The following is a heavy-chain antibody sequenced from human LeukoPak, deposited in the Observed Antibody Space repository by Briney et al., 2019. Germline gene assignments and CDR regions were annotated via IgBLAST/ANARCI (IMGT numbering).Heavy chain of an antibody. CDR3: AREENGDFDWLLYTTNWFGP. J-gene: IGHJ5*02. V-gene: IGHV4-34*01. D-gene: IGHD3-9*01. CDR1: GGSFSGYY. CDR2: INHSGST. Sequence: KTSETLSLTCAVYGGSFSGYYWSWIRQPPGKGLEWIGEINHSGSTNYNPSLKSRVTISVDTSKNQFSLKLSSVTALDTAVYYCAREENGDFDWLLYTTNWFGPWGQGTLVTVSS.